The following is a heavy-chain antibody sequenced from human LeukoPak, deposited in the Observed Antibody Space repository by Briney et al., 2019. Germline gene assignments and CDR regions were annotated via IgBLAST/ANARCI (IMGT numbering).Heavy chain of an antibody. V-gene: IGHV1-3*04. CDR1: GYTFTTYA. Sequence: ASVTVSCTASGYTFTTYAMQWVRQAPGQRLEWMGWINTGNGNTKYSQKFQGRVTITRDTSASTAYMELSSLRSEDTAVYYCAREAPELGMRSWGQGTLVTVSS. CDR2: INTGNGNT. CDR3: AREAPELGMRS. D-gene: IGHD7-27*01. J-gene: IGHJ4*02.